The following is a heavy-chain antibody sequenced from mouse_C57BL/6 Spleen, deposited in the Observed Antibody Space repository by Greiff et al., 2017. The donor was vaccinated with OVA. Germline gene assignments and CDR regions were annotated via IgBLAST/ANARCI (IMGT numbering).Heavy chain of an antibody. Sequence: VQLQQSGAELVTPGASVKISCKASGYAFSSYWMNWVKQRPGKGLEWIGQIYPGDGDTNYNGKFKGKATLTADKSSSTAYMQLSSLTSEDSAVYFCARGGYYYGSSYDYWGQGTTLTVSS. J-gene: IGHJ2*01. D-gene: IGHD1-1*01. CDR2: IYPGDGDT. V-gene: IGHV1-80*01. CDR3: ARGGYYYGSSYDY. CDR1: GYAFSSYW.